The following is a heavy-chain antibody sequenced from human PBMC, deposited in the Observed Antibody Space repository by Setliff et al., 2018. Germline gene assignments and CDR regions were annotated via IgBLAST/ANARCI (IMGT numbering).Heavy chain of an antibody. CDR2: ISGSSSDL. D-gene: IGHD3-3*01. CDR3: ARAVTIFGVVTPIYFYYMDV. Sequence: GGSLRLSCAASGFIFKNYIMTWVRQAPGKGLEWVASISGSSSDLYYADSVKGRFSISRDNAKNSLYLQMNSLRAEDTALFYCARAVTIFGVVTPIYFYYMDVWGKGTTVTVSS. V-gene: IGHV3-21*01. J-gene: IGHJ6*03. CDR1: GFIFKNYI.